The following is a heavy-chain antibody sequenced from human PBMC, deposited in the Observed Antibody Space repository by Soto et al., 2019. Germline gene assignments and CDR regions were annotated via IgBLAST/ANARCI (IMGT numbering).Heavy chain of an antibody. D-gene: IGHD3-22*01. V-gene: IGHV1-2*04. Sequence: ASVKVSCKASGYTFTGYYMHWVRQAPGQGLEWMGWINPNSGGTNYAQKFQGWVTMTRDTSISTAYMELSRLRSDDTAVYYCARGTIVVALFFDERGQGSLVTVSS. CDR2: INPNSGGT. J-gene: IGHJ4*02. CDR1: GYTFTGYY. CDR3: ARGTIVVALFFDE.